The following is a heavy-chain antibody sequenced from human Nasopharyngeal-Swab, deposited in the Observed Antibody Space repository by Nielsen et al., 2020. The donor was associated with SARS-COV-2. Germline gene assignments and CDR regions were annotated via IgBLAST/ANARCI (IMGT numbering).Heavy chain of an antibody. J-gene: IGHJ4*02. Sequence: ASVKVSCKASGYTFINNAMHWVRQDPGQGLEWMGWIIPGSGDTRYSQKFQGRVIMTRDTSATTAYMELSSLRSEDTAVYYCAREEGRPGYSSPFDYWGQGTLVTVSS. CDR3: AREEGRPGYSSPFDY. CDR2: IIPGSGDT. D-gene: IGHD4-11*01. CDR1: GYTFINNA. V-gene: IGHV1-3*01.